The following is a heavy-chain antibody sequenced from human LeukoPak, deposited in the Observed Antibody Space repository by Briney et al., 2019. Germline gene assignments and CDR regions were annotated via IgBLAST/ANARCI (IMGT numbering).Heavy chain of an antibody. Sequence: PSETLSLTCTVSGDSISTTHYYWGWIRQPPGKGLEWIGSIYYTGSTSYNPSLKSRVTISVDTSANQFSLRLTSVTVADTAVYYCARPGAPYYYYYMDVWGKGTTVTVSS. D-gene: IGHD3-10*01. J-gene: IGHJ6*03. V-gene: IGHV4-39*01. CDR1: GDSISTTHYY. CDR2: IYYTGST. CDR3: ARPGAPYYYYYMDV.